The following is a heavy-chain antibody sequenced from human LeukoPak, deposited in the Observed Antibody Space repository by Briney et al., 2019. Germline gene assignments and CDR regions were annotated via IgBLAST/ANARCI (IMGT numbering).Heavy chain of an antibody. J-gene: IGHJ4*02. CDR2: ISYDGSNK. Sequence: PGGSLRLSCAASGFTFSSYGMHWVRQAPGKGLEWVAVISYDGSNKYYADSVKGRFTISRDNSKNTLYLQMNSLRAEDTAVYYCAKDVRTPYCGGDCPSFDYWGQGTLVTVSS. CDR1: GFTFSSYG. V-gene: IGHV3-30*18. D-gene: IGHD2-21*01. CDR3: AKDVRTPYCGGDCPSFDY.